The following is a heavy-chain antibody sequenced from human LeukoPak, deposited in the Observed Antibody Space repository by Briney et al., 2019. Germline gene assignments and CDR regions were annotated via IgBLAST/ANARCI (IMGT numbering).Heavy chain of an antibody. V-gene: IGHV3-23*01. Sequence: PGGSLRLSCAASGFTFSSYGMSWVRQAPGKGLEWVSAISGSGGSTYYADSVKGRFTISRDNSKNTLYLQMNSLRAEDTAVYYCAKDRARYFDWFHMQVDYWGQGTLVTVSS. D-gene: IGHD3-9*01. CDR1: GFTFSSYG. CDR2: ISGSGGST. CDR3: AKDRARYFDWFHMQVDY. J-gene: IGHJ4*02.